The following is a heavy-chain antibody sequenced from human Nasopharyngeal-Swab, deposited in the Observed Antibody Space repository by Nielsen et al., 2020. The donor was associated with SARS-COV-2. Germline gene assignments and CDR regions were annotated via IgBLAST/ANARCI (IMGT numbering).Heavy chain of an antibody. CDR3: ARGRDYALDY. Sequence: GESLKISCAASGFTFSTYAMNWVRQAPGKGLGWIAHHSVRTIATAYADSVKGRFTISRDDAKNSLYLQMNSLRDEDTALYYCARGRDYALDYWGQGTLVTVSS. D-gene: IGHD4-17*01. CDR2: HSVRTIAT. J-gene: IGHJ4*02. CDR1: GFTFSTYA. V-gene: IGHV3-48*02.